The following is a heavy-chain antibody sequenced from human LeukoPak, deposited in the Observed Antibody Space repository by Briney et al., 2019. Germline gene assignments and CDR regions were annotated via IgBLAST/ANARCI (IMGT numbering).Heavy chain of an antibody. CDR1: GFTFSSYW. Sequence: PGGSLRLSCAASGFTFSSYWMHWVRQAPGKGLVWVSRINSDGSSTSYADSVKGRFTISRDNSKNTLYLQMNSLRAEDTAVYYCAKAACTTSCYYNCWGQGTLVTASS. J-gene: IGHJ4*02. CDR3: AKAACTTSCYYNC. V-gene: IGHV3-74*01. CDR2: INSDGSST. D-gene: IGHD2-2*01.